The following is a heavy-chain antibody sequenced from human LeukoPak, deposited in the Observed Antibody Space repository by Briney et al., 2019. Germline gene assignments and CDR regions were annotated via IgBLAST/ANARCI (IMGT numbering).Heavy chain of an antibody. D-gene: IGHD3-3*01. CDR3: ARVRTYYAQDDAFDI. V-gene: IGHV3-30*02. CDR1: GFTFSSYG. J-gene: IGHJ3*02. Sequence: GGSLRLSCAASGFTFSSYGMHWVRQAPGKGLEWVAFIRYDGSNKYYADSVKGRFTISRDNSKNTLYLQMNSLRAEDTAVYYCARVRTYYAQDDAFDIWGQGTMVTVSS. CDR2: IRYDGSNK.